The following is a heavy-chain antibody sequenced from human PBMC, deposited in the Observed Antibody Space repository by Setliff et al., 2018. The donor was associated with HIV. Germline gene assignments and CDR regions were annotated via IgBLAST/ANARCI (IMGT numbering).Heavy chain of an antibody. V-gene: IGHV4-34*01. CDR2: INHSGST. D-gene: IGHD2-15*01. CDR1: GGSFSGYY. CDR3: ARARRAGSGPKYFQH. Sequence: PSETLSLTCAVYGGSFSGYYWSWIRQPPGKGLEWIGEINHSGSTNYNPSLKSRVTISVDTSKNQFSLRLSSVTAADTAVYYCARARRAGSGPKYFQHWGQGTLVTSPQ. J-gene: IGHJ1*01.